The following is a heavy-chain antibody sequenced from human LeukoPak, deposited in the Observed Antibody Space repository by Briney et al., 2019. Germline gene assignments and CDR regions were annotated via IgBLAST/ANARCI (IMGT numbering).Heavy chain of an antibody. D-gene: IGHD6-19*01. J-gene: IGHJ6*02. Sequence: GGSLRLSCAASGFTFSSYAMHWVRQAPGKGLEWVAVISYDGSNKYYADSVKGRFTISRDNAKNSLYLQMNSLRAEDTAVYYCARDRVIAVAGRTTYYYYGMDVRGQGTTVTVSS. CDR2: ISYDGSNK. CDR3: ARDRVIAVAGRTTYYYYGMDV. V-gene: IGHV3-30-3*01. CDR1: GFTFSSYA.